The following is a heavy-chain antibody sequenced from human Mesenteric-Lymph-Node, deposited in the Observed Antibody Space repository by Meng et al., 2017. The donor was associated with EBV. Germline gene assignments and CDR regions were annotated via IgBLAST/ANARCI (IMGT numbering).Heavy chain of an antibody. CDR3: ARRGIAEGFDF. CDR1: GGSVSSGGYS. V-gene: IGHV4-30-2*01. J-gene: IGHJ4*02. CDR2: IYHFGSP. Sequence: QWHVQGCAPRLVKPSQTLSLTCAVSGGSVSSGGYSWSWIRQPPGKGLEWIGYIYHFGSPNYNPSLKSRVTISVDRSKNQFSLNLTSMTAADTAVYYCARRGIAEGFDFWGQGTLVTVSS.